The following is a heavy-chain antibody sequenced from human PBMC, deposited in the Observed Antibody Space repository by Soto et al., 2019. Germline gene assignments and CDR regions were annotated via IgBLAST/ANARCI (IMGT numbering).Heavy chain of an antibody. D-gene: IGHD3-22*01. J-gene: IGHJ6*02. CDR3: ARDHSPSSGYPLYYYGMDV. CDR1: GGSISSGGYY. V-gene: IGHV4-31*03. Sequence: QVQLQESGPGLVKPSQTLSLTCTVSGGSISSGGYYWSWIRQHPGKGLEWIGYTYYSGSTYYNPSLKSRVTISVDTSKNQFSLKLSSVTAADTAVYYCARDHSPSSGYPLYYYGMDVWGQGTTVTVSS. CDR2: TYYSGST.